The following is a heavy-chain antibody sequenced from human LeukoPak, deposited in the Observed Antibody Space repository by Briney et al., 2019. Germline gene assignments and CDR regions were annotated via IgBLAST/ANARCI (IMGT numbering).Heavy chain of an antibody. CDR3: AKRGVVIRVILVGFHKEAYYFDS. CDR1: GITLSNYG. Sequence: GGSLRLSCAVSGITLSNYGMSWVRQAQGKGLDWVADPEAGGGGTNYADSVRGRFIISRDNSKNILYLQMNSLTAEDTAVYFCAKRGVVIRVILVGFHKEAYYFDSWGQGALVTVSS. CDR2: PEAGGGGT. V-gene: IGHV3-23*01. D-gene: IGHD2-21*01. J-gene: IGHJ4*02.